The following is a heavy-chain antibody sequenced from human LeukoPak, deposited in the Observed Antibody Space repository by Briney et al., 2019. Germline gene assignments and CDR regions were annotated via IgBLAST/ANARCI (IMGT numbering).Heavy chain of an antibody. Sequence: GASVKVSCKASGGTFSSYAISWVRQAPGQGLEWMGRIIPILGIANYAQKFQGRVTITADKSTSTAYMELSSLRSEDTAVYYCARGEGSSGWPHTYTIDYWGQGTLVTVSS. CDR1: GGTFSSYA. CDR2: IIPILGIA. CDR3: ARGEGSSGWPHTYTIDY. D-gene: IGHD6-19*01. J-gene: IGHJ4*02. V-gene: IGHV1-69*10.